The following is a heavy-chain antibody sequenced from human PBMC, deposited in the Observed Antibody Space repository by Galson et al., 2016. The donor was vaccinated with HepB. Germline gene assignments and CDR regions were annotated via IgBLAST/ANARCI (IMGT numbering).Heavy chain of an antibody. Sequence: SVKVSCKASGYTFTNYGISWVRQAPGQGLEWMGWISVYKGDRNTNYAQKFKGRVTMTIDTSTCTAYMELRSLRSDDTAVYYCARDSRRDYFSGSSAFDYWGQGTLVTVSS. D-gene: IGHD3-10*01. CDR1: GYTFTNYG. J-gene: IGHJ4*02. V-gene: IGHV1-18*04. CDR3: ARDSRRDYFSGSSAFDY. CDR2: ISVYKGDRNT.